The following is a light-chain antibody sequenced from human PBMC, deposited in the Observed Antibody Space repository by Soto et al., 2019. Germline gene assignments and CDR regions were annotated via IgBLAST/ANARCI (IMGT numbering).Light chain of an antibody. V-gene: IGKV1-5*01. CDR2: DAS. CDR3: QQYNSYSGA. Sequence: DVQMTQSPSTLSSSLGDRFTITCRASQSISIYLAWYQQRPGKAPKLLIYDASTLEIGVPSRFSGSGSGTEFTLTISGLQPDDFATYYCQQYNSYSGAFGPRTNVHI. CDR1: QSISIY. J-gene: IGKJ3*01.